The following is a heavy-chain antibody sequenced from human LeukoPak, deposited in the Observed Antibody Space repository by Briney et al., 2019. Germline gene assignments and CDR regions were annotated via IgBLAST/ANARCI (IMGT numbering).Heavy chain of an antibody. CDR2: VGISSGNT. J-gene: IGHJ4*02. CDR3: ARDHNYAFDN. D-gene: IGHD4-11*01. Sequence: GGSLRLSCAASGFMFSDYSMNWVRQAPGKGLEWISYVGISSGNTKYADSVKGRFTISGDSVKNSVYLQMNNLRVEDTALYYCARDHNYAFDNWGQGTLVTVSS. V-gene: IGHV3-48*04. CDR1: GFMFSDYS.